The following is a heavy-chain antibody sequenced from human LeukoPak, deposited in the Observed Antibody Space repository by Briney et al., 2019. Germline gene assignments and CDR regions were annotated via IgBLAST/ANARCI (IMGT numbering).Heavy chain of an antibody. CDR1: RFTFSDYY. Sequence: GGSLRLSCAASRFTFSDYYMSWIRQAPGEGREWVSYISSSGSTIYYADSVKGRFTISRDNAKNSLYLQMNSQRAEDTAVYYCARDVDTAMVTTFDYWGQGTLVTVSS. J-gene: IGHJ4*02. CDR3: ARDVDTAMVTTFDY. D-gene: IGHD5-18*01. V-gene: IGHV3-11*04. CDR2: ISSSGSTI.